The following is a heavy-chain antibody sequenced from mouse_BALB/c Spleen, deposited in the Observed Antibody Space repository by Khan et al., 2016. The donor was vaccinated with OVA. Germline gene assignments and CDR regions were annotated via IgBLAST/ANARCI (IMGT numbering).Heavy chain of an antibody. Sequence: VQLQQSGTELVRPGASVKLSCKASGYTFTNYWINWVKQRPGQGLEWIGNIYPSDSYTNYNQKFKDMATLTVDKSSSTAYMQLSSPASEDSAVYDCTRERVDGSSFAYWGQGTMVTVSA. V-gene: IGHV1-69*02. D-gene: IGHD2-3*01. CDR1: GYTFTNYW. J-gene: IGHJ3*01. CDR3: TRERVDGSSFAY. CDR2: IYPSDSYT.